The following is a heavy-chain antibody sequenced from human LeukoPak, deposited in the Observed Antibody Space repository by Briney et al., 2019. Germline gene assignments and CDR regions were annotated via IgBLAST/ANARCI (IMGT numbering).Heavy chain of an antibody. V-gene: IGHV4-4*07. D-gene: IGHD4-23*01. J-gene: IGHJ4*02. CDR1: GGSINSYY. CDR2: IYFSGST. Sequence: SETLSHTCTVSGGSINSYYWSWIRQPAGKGLEWIGRIYFSGSTNYNPSLKSRVSMSVDTSKNQFSLKLASVTAADTAVYYCARGGKATVVTMWGQGILVTVSS. CDR3: ARGGKATVVTM.